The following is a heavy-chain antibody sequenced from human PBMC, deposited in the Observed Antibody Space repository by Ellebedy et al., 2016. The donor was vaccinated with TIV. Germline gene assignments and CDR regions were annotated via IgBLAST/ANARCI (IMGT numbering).Heavy chain of an antibody. J-gene: IGHJ6*03. Sequence: GGSLRLXXAASGFTFSDHYMDWVRQAPGKGLEWVGRTRNKANSYTTEYAASVKGRFTISRDDSKNSLYLQMNSLKTEDTAVYYCARGTGFYYYYYMDVWGKGTTVTVSS. CDR3: ARGTGFYYYYYMDV. CDR2: TRNKANSYTT. D-gene: IGHD1-1*01. CDR1: GFTFSDHY. V-gene: IGHV3-72*01.